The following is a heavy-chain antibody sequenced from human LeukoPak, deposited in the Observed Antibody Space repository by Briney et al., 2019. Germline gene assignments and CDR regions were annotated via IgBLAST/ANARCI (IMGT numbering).Heavy chain of an antibody. CDR3: ARTVVVTAYYFDY. J-gene: IGHJ4*02. CDR1: GFTFSSYG. D-gene: IGHD3-22*01. CDR2: IWYDGSNK. V-gene: IGHV3-30*19. Sequence: GGSLRLSCAASGFTFSSYGMHWVRQAPGKGLEWVAVIWYDGSNKYYADSVKGRFTISRDNSKNTLYLQMNSLRAEDTAVYYCARTVVVTAYYFDYWGQGTLVTVSS.